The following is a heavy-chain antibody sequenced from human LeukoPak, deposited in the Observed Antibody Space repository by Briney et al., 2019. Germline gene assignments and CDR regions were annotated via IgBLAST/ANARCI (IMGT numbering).Heavy chain of an antibody. CDR2: IYYRGST. V-gene: IGHV4-30-4*08. CDR3: ARRVRFYYFDY. Sequence: SETLSLTCSLSCGSISSGDYYWSWLRHPPGKGLEGIGYIYYRGSTYYNPSLKRRVTISVDTAKNQFSLKLSSVTAADTAVYYCARRVRFYYFDYWGQGTLVTVSS. J-gene: IGHJ4*02. CDR1: CGSISSGDYY.